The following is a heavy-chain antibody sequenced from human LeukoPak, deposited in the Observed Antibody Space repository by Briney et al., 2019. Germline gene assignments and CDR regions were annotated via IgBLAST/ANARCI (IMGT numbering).Heavy chain of an antibody. CDR1: GFTFSSYA. CDR3: ARESARGYSSGWYRPHDAFDI. V-gene: IGHV3-23*01. J-gene: IGHJ3*02. Sequence: GGSLRLSCAASGFTFSSYAMSWVRQAPGKGLEWVSAISGSGGSTYYADSVKGRFTISRDNSKNTLYLQMNSLRAEDTAVYYCARESARGYSSGWYRPHDAFDIWGQGTMVTVSS. CDR2: ISGSGGST. D-gene: IGHD6-19*01.